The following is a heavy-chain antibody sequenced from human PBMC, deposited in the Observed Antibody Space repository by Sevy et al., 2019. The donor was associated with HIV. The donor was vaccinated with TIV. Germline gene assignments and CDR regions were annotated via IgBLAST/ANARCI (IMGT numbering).Heavy chain of an antibody. J-gene: IGHJ5*02. V-gene: IGHV1-18*01. CDR2: ISAYSGDT. D-gene: IGHD3-9*01. Sequence: ASVKVCCKASGYTFTTYGISWVRQAPGQGLEWMGWISAYSGDTYAAQKFQDRVTMTTDTSTNTAYMELRSLSSDDTAIYYCARVRGRYRNNWFDPWGQGTLVTVSS. CDR3: ARVRGRYRNNWFDP. CDR1: GYTFTTYG.